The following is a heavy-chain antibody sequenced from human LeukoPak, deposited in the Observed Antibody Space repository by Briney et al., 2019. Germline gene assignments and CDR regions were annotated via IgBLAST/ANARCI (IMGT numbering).Heavy chain of an antibody. J-gene: IGHJ3*01. D-gene: IGHD3-22*01. CDR1: GYSFRSYW. V-gene: IGHV5-51*01. CDR2: IYPGDSDA. CDR3: ARQGYYDSSGSGAFDV. Sequence: PGESLKISCKGSGYSFRSYWIGRVRQMPGKGLEWMGIIYPGDSDATYGPSFQGQVTISADKSTSTACLQWSSLKASDTAMYYCARQGYYDSSGSGAFDVWGQGTMVTVSS.